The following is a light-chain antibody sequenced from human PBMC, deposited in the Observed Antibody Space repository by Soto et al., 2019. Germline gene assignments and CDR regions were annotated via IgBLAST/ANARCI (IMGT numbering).Light chain of an antibody. CDR1: QTISSW. Sequence: DGQMPDSPSTMSASLGDRVTITCRASQTISSWFDWYQQKTGKAPKLLIYHVSSLESGVPSRFRGSGSGTEFTLTISSLQPEDVATYYCQQYDSFPITFGQGTRVEIK. CDR2: HVS. CDR3: QQYDSFPIT. J-gene: IGKJ5*01. V-gene: IGKV1-5*01.